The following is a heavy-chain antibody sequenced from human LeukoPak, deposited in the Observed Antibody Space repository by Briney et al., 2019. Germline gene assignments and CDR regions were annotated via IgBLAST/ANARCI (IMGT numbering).Heavy chain of an antibody. CDR3: AKEGGSGPFFDY. CDR1: GFTFSSYG. D-gene: IGHD2-15*01. J-gene: IGHJ4*02. CDR2: ISYDGSNK. V-gene: IGHV3-30*18. Sequence: GGSLRLSCAASGFTFSSYGMHWVRQAPGKGLEWVAVISYDGSNKYYADSVKGRFTFSRDNSKNTLYLQMNSLRAEDTAVYYCAKEGGSGPFFDYWGQGTVVTVSS.